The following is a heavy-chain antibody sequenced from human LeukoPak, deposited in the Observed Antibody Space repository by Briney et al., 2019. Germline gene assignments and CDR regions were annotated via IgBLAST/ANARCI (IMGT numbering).Heavy chain of an antibody. CDR1: GYTFTSYD. J-gene: IGHJ5*02. CDR2: MNPNSGNT. D-gene: IGHD2-2*02. V-gene: IGHV1-8*01. Sequence: ASVKVSCKASGYTFTSYDINWVRQATGQGLEWMGWMNPNSGNTGYAQKFQGRVTMTRNTSISTAYMELSSLRSEDTAVYYCARDAEVVVVPAAIGEDWFDPWGQGTLVTVSS. CDR3: ARDAEVVVVPAAIGEDWFDP.